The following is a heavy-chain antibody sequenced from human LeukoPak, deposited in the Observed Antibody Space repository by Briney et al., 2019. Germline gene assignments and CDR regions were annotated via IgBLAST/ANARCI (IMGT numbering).Heavy chain of an antibody. Sequence: ASVKVSCEASGYTFTGYYMHWVRQAPGQGLEWMGWINPNSGGTNYAQKFQGRVTMTRDTSISTAYMELSRLRSDDTAVYYCARSARGYSGYDWALGEGEFDFWGQGTLVTVYS. CDR1: GYTFTGYY. CDR3: ARSARGYSGYDWALGEGEFDF. D-gene: IGHD5-12*01. V-gene: IGHV1-2*02. J-gene: IGHJ4*02. CDR2: INPNSGGT.